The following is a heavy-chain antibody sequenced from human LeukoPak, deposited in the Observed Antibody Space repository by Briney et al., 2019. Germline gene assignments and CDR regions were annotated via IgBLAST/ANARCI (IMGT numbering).Heavy chain of an antibody. CDR3: ARGINSAFDI. CDR2: TYYRSKWYN. CDR1: GDNFFNNDIA. J-gene: IGHJ3*02. V-gene: IGHV6-1*01. Sequence: SQTLSLTFVISGDNFFNNDIAWNWLRQSPSRGLEWLGRTYYRSKWYNEYNEDVVSLKSRVTVNLDTSKNQFSLHLNSVTPEDTAVYYCARGINSAFDIWGRGTLVTVSS. D-gene: IGHD2-15*01.